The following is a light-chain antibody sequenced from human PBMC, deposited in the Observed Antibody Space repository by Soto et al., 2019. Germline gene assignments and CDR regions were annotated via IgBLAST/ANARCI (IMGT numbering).Light chain of an antibody. CDR1: QGISNY. CDR2: AAS. V-gene: IGKV1-17*03. CDR3: LQHNSYPLT. Sequence: IRMTQSPSSLSASTGDRVTITCRASQGISNYLAWFQQKPGNVPRRLIYAASSLHTGVPSRFSGSGSGTEFTLTISSLQPEDFATYYCLQHNSYPLTFGQGTRLEIK. J-gene: IGKJ5*01.